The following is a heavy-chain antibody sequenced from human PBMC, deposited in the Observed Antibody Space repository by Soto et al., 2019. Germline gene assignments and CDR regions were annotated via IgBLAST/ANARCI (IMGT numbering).Heavy chain of an antibody. D-gene: IGHD3-3*01. V-gene: IGHV3-74*01. CDR2: INDDGSRT. CDR1: GFTLSNFW. J-gene: IGHJ2*01. CDR3: VRDHHDYDFWSGNPRGYFDL. Sequence: VSLRLSCAASGFTLSNFWMHWVRQVPGKGLVWVSRINDDGSRTKYADSVEGRLTISRDTAKNTLYLQMDSLRVEDTAVYYCVRDHHDYDFWSGNPRGYFDLWGRGTLVTVSS.